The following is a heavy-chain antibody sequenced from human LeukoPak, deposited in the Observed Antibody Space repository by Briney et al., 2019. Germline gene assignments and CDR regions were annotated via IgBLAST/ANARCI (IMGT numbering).Heavy chain of an antibody. CDR3: ARASGGSYSDF. D-gene: IGHD1-26*01. CDR2: ISTSSSTI. Sequence: PGGSLRLSCAASGFTFSNYNVNWVRQAPGKGLEWISYISTSSSTINYADSVKGRFTISRDNAKNSLYLQMNSLRAEDTAVYYCARASGGSYSDFWGQGTLVTVSS. J-gene: IGHJ4*02. CDR1: GFTFSNYN. V-gene: IGHV3-48*01.